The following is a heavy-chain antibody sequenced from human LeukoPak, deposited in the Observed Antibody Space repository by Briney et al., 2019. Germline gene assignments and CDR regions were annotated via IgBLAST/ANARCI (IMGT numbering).Heavy chain of an antibody. CDR2: MNPNSGNT. CDR1: GYTFTSYE. V-gene: IGHV1-8*03. CDR3: ALLGYQLLSPGY. Sequence: GASVKVSCKASGYTFTSYEINWVRQATGQGLEWMGWMNPNSGNTGYAQKFQGRVTITRNTSISTAYMELSSLRSEDTAVYYCALLGYQLLSPGYWGQGTLVTVSS. J-gene: IGHJ4*02. D-gene: IGHD2-2*01.